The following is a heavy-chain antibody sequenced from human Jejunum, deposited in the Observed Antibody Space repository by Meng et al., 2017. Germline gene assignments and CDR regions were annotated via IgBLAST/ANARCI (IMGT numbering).Heavy chain of an antibody. D-gene: IGHD1-26*01. CDR2: ISWHSSGI. V-gene: IGHV3-9*01. CDR3: AKDIVGAPAFHGFDI. Sequence: SLKISCAASGFNFDDYAMHWVRQVPGKGLEWVSGISWHSSGIGYGDPVRGRFTISRDNAKNSLYLQMNSLRPEDTAFYYCAKDIVGAPAFHGFDIWGQGKLVTVSS. J-gene: IGHJ3*02. CDR1: GFNFDDYA.